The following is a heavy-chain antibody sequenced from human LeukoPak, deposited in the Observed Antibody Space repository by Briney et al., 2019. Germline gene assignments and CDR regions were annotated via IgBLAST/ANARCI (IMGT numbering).Heavy chain of an antibody. Sequence: GASVKVSCTASGYTFTSYGISWVRQAPGQGLEWMGWISAYNGNTNYAQKLQGRVTMTTDTSTSTACMELRSLRSDDMAVYYCARVLVNDFIPTDYWGQGTLVTVSS. J-gene: IGHJ4*02. D-gene: IGHD3-3*01. CDR1: GYTFTSYG. CDR3: ARVLVNDFIPTDY. V-gene: IGHV1-18*03. CDR2: ISAYNGNT.